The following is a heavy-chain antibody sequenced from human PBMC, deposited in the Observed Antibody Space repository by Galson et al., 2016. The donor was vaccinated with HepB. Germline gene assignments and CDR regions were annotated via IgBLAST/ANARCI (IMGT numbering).Heavy chain of an antibody. V-gene: IGHV3-13*04. D-gene: IGHD3-16*01. CDR2: IGTAGDT. Sequence: SLRLSCAASGFTISSYDMHWVRQATGEGLEWVSVIGTAGDTYCSDSVKGRFTISRENAKNSLYLQMNSLRAGDTAVYYCARGLGGNYYNMDVWGQGTTVTVSS. J-gene: IGHJ6*02. CDR1: GFTISSYD. CDR3: ARGLGGNYYNMDV.